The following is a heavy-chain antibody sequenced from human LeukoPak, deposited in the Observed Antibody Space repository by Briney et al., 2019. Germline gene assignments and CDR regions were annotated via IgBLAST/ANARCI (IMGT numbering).Heavy chain of an antibody. CDR3: AKEPREYCSSTSCINWFDS. CDR2: ISASGGTT. D-gene: IGHD2-2*01. V-gene: IGHV3-23*01. J-gene: IGHJ5*01. CDR1: GFTFNNYA. Sequence: GGSLRLSCAASGFTFNNYAMSWVRQAPGKGLEWVSAISASGGTTYYADSVKGRFTISRDNPEHTLFLQMNSLRAEDTAVYYCAKEPREYCSSTSCINWFDSWGQGTLVTVSS.